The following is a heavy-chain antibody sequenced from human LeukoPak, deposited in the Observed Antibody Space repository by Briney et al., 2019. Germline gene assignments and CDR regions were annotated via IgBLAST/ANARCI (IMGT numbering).Heavy chain of an antibody. D-gene: IGHD6-13*01. CDR2: IHSDGSGT. CDR3: ARGRSSSSWSDY. CDR1: GFIFSSYW. V-gene: IGHV3-74*01. Sequence: GGSLRLSCAASGFIFSSYWMHWVRQAPGKGLVWVSRIHSDGSGTTYADSVKGRFTISRDNAKNTLYLQMTGLRDEDAAVYYCARGRSSSSWSDYWGQGTLVTVCS. J-gene: IGHJ4*02.